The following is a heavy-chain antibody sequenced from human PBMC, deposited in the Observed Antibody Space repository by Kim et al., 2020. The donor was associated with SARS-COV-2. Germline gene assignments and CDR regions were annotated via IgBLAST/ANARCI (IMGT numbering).Heavy chain of an antibody. CDR3: VKGDWYFDL. V-gene: IGHV3-9*01. CDR1: GFTFDDYA. Sequence: GGSLRLSCAASGFTFDDYAMHWVRQAPGKGLEWVSAISWNSGGIGYADSVRGRFTISRDNAKNSLYLQMDSLRAEDTALYYCVKGDWYFDLWGRGTLVTVSS. J-gene: IGHJ2*01. CDR2: ISWNSGGI. D-gene: IGHD1-26*01.